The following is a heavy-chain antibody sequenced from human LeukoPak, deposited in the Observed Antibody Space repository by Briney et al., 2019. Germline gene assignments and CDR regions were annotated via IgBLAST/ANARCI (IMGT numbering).Heavy chain of an antibody. D-gene: IGHD3-10*01. CDR1: GGSISISNSNW. V-gene: IGHV4-4*02. Sequence: SETLSLTCAVSGGSISISNSNWWSWVRQPPGKGLEWIGEIYHSGSTNYNPSLKSRVTISVDKSKNQFSLKLSSVTAADTAVYYCVKPPMIRGVDYFDYWGQGTLVTVSS. J-gene: IGHJ4*02. CDR2: IYHSGST. CDR3: VKPPMIRGVDYFDY.